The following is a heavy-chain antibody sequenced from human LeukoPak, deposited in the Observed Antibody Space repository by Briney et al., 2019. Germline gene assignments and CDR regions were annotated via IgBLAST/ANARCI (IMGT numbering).Heavy chain of an antibody. Sequence: EASVKVSCKVSGYTLTELSMHWVRQAPGKGLEWMGGFDPEDGETIYAQKFQGRVTMTEDTSTDTAYMELSSLRSEDTAVYYCARDPQSLLNPNWFDPWGQGTLVTVSS. CDR2: FDPEDGET. D-gene: IGHD4-11*01. CDR1: GYTLTELS. CDR3: ARDPQSLLNPNWFDP. J-gene: IGHJ5*02. V-gene: IGHV1-24*01.